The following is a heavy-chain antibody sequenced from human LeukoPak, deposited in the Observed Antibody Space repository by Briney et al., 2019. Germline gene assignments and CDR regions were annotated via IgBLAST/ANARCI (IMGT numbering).Heavy chain of an antibody. CDR2: IYYSGST. CDR3: AGYYYDSSGYPHYYYYCYMDV. J-gene: IGHJ6*03. CDR1: GGSISSYY. D-gene: IGHD3-22*01. Sequence: ASETLSLTCTVSGGSISSYYWSWIRQPPGKGLEWIGYIYYSGSTNYNPSLKSRVTISVDTSKNQFSLKLSSVTAADTAVYYCAGYYYDSSGYPHYYYYCYMDVWGKGTTVTVSS. V-gene: IGHV4-59*08.